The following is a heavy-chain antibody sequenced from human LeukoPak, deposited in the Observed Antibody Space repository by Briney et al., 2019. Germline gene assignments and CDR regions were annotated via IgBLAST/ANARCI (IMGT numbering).Heavy chain of an antibody. CDR3: AKDKRAVAGTMLGS. CDR2: ISWNSGSI. D-gene: IGHD6-19*01. J-gene: IGHJ4*02. Sequence: PGGSLRLSCAASGFTFDDYAMHWVRHAPGKGLEWVSGISWNSGSIGYADSVKGRFTISRDNAKNSLYLQMNSLRAEDTALYYCAKDKRAVAGTMLGSWGQGTLVTVSS. CDR1: GFTFDDYA. V-gene: IGHV3-9*01.